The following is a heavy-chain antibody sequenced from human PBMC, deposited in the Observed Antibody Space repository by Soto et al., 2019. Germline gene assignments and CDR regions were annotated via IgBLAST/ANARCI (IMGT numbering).Heavy chain of an antibody. J-gene: IGHJ4*02. D-gene: IGHD4-17*01. CDR1: GFTFSSYG. CDR2: ISYDGRNT. Sequence: SLRLSCAAXGFTFSSYGMHWVRQAPGRGLEWVAFISYDGRNTYYADCVKGRFTISRDNSKSRLYLQMNSLRTEDTAVYYCARDLTYGDSYFDYWGQGTLVTVSS. V-gene: IGHV3-30*03. CDR3: ARDLTYGDSYFDY.